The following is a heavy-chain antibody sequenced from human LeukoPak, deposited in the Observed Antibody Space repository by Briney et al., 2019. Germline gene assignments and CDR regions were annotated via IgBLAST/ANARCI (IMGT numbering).Heavy chain of an antibody. Sequence: SETLSLTCTVSGGSISSSSYYWGWIRQPPGKGLEWIGSIYYSGSTYYNPSLKSRVTISVDTSKNQFSLKLSSVTAADTAVYYCARHVRTAYYYDSSGYSNLDYWGQGTLVTVSS. CDR1: GGSISSSSYY. CDR3: ARHVRTAYYYDSSGYSNLDY. J-gene: IGHJ4*02. V-gene: IGHV4-39*01. D-gene: IGHD3-22*01. CDR2: IYYSGST.